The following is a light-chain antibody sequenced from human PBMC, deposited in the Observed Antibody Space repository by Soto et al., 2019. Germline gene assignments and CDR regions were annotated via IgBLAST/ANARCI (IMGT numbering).Light chain of an antibody. CDR1: QTISSW. V-gene: IGKV1-5*03. J-gene: IGKJ1*01. CDR3: QQLNSYSEA. CDR2: KAS. Sequence: EIQVTQSPSTLSGSVGDRATITCRASQTISSWLAWYQQKPGKAPKLLIYKASTLKSGVPSRFSGSGSGTEFTLTISSLQPDDFATYYSQQLNSYSEASGQGTKVDI.